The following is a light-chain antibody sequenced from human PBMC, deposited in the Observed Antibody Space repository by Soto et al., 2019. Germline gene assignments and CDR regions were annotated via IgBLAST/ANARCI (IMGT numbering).Light chain of an antibody. CDR1: SSDVGGYNY. J-gene: IGLJ2*01. CDR2: EVG. V-gene: IGLV2-14*01. CDR3: SSYTSTTPVV. Sequence: QSALTQAASVSGSPGQAITISCTGTSSDVGGYNYVSWYQQHPGKAPKLIIYEVGNRPSGVSNRFSGSKSGNTASLTISGLRAEDEADYYCSSYTSTTPVVFGGGTKLTVL.